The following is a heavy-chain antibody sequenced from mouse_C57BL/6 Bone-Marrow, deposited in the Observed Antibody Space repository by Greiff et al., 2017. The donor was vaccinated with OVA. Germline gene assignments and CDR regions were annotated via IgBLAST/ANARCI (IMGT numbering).Heavy chain of an antibody. D-gene: IGHD2-4*01. Sequence: EVQLQQSGPVLVKPGASVKMSCKASGYTFTDYYMNWVKQSHGKSLEWIGVINPYNGGTSYNQKFKGKATLTVDESSSTAYMELNSLTSEDSAVYYYAIYDYEDDYYAMDYWGQGTSVTVSS. CDR2: INPYNGGT. J-gene: IGHJ4*01. CDR1: GYTFTDYY. CDR3: AIYDYEDDYYAMDY. V-gene: IGHV1-19*01.